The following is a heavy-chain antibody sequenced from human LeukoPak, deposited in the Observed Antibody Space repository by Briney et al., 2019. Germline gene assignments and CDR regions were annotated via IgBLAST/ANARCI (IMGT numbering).Heavy chain of an antibody. CDR1: GFTFSSCG. J-gene: IGHJ4*02. CDR2: IGTSSSDI. D-gene: IGHD2-2*01. Sequence: GGSLRLSCAASGFTFSSCGMNWVRQAPGKGLGWVSSIGTSSSDIYYADSLKGRFTISRDNAKNSLYLQMNSLRAEDTAVYYCARAGYCSGTSCYHFDYWGQGTLVTVSS. V-gene: IGHV3-21*01. CDR3: ARAGYCSGTSCYHFDY.